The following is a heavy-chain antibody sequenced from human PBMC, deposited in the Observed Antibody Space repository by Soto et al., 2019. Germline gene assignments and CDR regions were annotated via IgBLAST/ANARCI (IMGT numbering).Heavy chain of an antibody. CDR2: IYPGDSDT. CDR1: GYSFTSYW. CDR3: ARHTYCTNGVCYLNYGMDV. J-gene: IGHJ6*01. V-gene: IGHV5-51*01. D-gene: IGHD2-8*01. Sequence: GESLKISCKGSGYSFTSYWIGWVRQMPGKGLEWMGIIYPGDSDTRYSPSFQGQVTISADKSISTAYLQWSSLKASDTAMYYCARHTYCTNGVCYLNYGMDVWGQGTAVTVSS.